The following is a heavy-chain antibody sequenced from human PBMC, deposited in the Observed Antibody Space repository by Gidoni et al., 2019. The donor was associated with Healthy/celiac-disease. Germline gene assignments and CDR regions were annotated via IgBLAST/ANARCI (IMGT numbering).Heavy chain of an antibody. D-gene: IGHD2-8*01. CDR2: IKSKTDGGTT. V-gene: IGHV3-15*07. CDR3: TTDRNIVLTDYYYGMDV. J-gene: IGHJ6*02. Sequence: EVQLVESGGGLVKPGGSLRLSCAASGFTFSNAWMNWVRQAPGKGLEWVGRIKSKTDGGTTDYAAPVKGRFTISRDDSKNTLYLQMNSLKTEDTAVYYCTTDRNIVLTDYYYGMDVWGQGTTVTVSS. CDR1: GFTFSNAW.